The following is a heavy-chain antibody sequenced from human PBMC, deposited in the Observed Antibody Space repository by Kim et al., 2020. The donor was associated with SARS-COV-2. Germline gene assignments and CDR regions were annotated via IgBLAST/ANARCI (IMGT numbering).Heavy chain of an antibody. CDR3: AKAVRDSSGYYGYDY. D-gene: IGHD3-22*01. CDR2: ISGSGGST. J-gene: IGHJ4*02. Sequence: GGSLRLSCAASGFTFSSYAMSWVRQAPGKGLEWVSAISGSGGSTYYADSVKGRFTIARDNSKNTLYLQMNGLRAEDTAVYYCAKAVRDSSGYYGYDYSGQGTLGTVST. CDR1: GFTFSSYA. V-gene: IGHV3-23*01.